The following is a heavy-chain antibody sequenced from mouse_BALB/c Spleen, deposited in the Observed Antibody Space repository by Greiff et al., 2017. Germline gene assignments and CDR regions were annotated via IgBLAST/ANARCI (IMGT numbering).Heavy chain of an antibody. Sequence: EVNVVESGGGLVQPGGSLKLSCAASGFTFSSYTMSWVRQTPEKRLEWVAYISNGGGSTYYPDTVKGRFTISRDNAKNTLYLQMSSLKSEDTAMYYCARQGDGYSFAYWGQGTLVTVSA. V-gene: IGHV5-12-2*01. D-gene: IGHD2-3*01. CDR1: GFTFSSYT. CDR2: ISNGGGST. CDR3: ARQGDGYSFAY. J-gene: IGHJ3*01.